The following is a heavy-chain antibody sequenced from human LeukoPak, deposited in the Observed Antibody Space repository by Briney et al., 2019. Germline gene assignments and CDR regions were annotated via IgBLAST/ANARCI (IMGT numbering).Heavy chain of an antibody. Sequence: SETLSLTCTVSGGSISSGGYYWSWIRQHPGKGLEWIGYIYYSGSTYYNPSLKSRVTISVDTSKNQFSLKLSSVTAADTAVYYCARVIGGQQEGNFDYWGQGTLVTVSS. CDR3: ARVIGGQQEGNFDY. J-gene: IGHJ4*02. CDR2: IYYSGST. D-gene: IGHD3-22*01. CDR1: GGSISSGGYY. V-gene: IGHV4-31*03.